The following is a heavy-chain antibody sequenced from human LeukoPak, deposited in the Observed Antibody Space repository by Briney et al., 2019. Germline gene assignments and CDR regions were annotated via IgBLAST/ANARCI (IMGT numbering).Heavy chain of an antibody. CDR1: GGSISGYY. V-gene: IGHV4-59*01. D-gene: IGHD6-19*01. J-gene: IGHJ4*02. Sequence: PSETLSLTCTVSGGSISGYYWSWIRQPPGKGLEWIGYIYYSGSTNYNPSLRSRVTISVDTSKNHFSLKLSSVTAADTAVYYCAREENSSGWYVYFDYWGQGTLVTVSS. CDR3: AREENSSGWYVYFDY. CDR2: IYYSGST.